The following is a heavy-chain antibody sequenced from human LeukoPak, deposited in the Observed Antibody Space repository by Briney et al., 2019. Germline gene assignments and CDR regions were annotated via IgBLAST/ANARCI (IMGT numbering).Heavy chain of an antibody. J-gene: IGHJ4*02. CDR3: AKGQYGGSYSPFDS. CDR1: GFTFNNYA. D-gene: IGHD1-26*01. Sequence: GGSPRLSCASSGFTFNNYAMTWVRQAPGKGLEWVSSITASGGSTYCADSVKGRFTISRDNSKNTLYLQMSSLRAEDTAVYYCAKGQYGGSYSPFDSWGQGTLVSVSS. CDR2: ITASGGST. V-gene: IGHV3-23*01.